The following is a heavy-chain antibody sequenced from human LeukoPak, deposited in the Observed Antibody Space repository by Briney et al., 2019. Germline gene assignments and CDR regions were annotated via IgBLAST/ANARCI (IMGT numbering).Heavy chain of an antibody. V-gene: IGHV4-61*01. Sequence: PSETLSLTCTVSGGSVSSGNYYWPWIRQPPGKGLGWIVYIYFSGSTNYNPSLKSRVTISADTSKSQFSLNLSSVTAADTAIYYCARYCSEPRCYVDAFDIWGQGTVVTVSS. CDR2: IYFSGST. CDR1: GGSVSSGNYY. D-gene: IGHD2-2*01. CDR3: ARYCSEPRCYVDAFDI. J-gene: IGHJ3*02.